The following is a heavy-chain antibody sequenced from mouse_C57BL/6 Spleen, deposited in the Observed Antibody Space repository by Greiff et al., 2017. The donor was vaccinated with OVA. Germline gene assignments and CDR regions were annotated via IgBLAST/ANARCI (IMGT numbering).Heavy chain of an antibody. CDR3: ARMSLYDYAFAY. CDR1: GYTFTDYN. V-gene: IGHV1-22*01. J-gene: IGHJ3*01. D-gene: IGHD2-4*01. Sequence: VQLQQSGPELVKPGASVKMSCKASGYTFTDYNMHWVKQSHGKSLEWIGYINPNNGGTSYNQKFKGKATLTVNKSSSTAYMELRSLTSEDSAVYYCARMSLYDYAFAYWGQGTPVTVSS. CDR2: INPNNGGT.